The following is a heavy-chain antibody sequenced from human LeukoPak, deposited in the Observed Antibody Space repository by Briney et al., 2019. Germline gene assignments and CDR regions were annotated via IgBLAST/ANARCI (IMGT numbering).Heavy chain of an antibody. CDR1: GGSISSGDYY. Sequence: SQTLSLPCTVSGGSISSGDYYWSWIRPPPGKGLEWIGYIYYSGSTYYNPSLKSRVTISVDTSKNQFSLKLSSVTAADTAVYYCARAGYYYDSSGYYTLGYFDYWGQGTLVTVSS. CDR2: IYYSGST. V-gene: IGHV4-30-4*01. D-gene: IGHD3-22*01. J-gene: IGHJ4*02. CDR3: ARAGYYYDSSGYYTLGYFDY.